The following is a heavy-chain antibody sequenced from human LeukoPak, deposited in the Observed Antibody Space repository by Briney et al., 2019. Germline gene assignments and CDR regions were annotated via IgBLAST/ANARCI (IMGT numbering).Heavy chain of an antibody. V-gene: IGHV3-30-3*01. J-gene: IGHJ4*02. CDR3: ARDYYYDGRGYYGY. D-gene: IGHD3-22*01. CDR1: GLNFNSHA. Sequence: GGSLRLSCAASGLNFNSHAMRWARQAPGKGLEWVTYISYDGGHKNYADSVKGRFTISRDNSKNTLYLQMDSLRAEDTAVYYCARDYYYDGRGYYGYWGQGTLVTVSS. CDR2: ISYDGGHK.